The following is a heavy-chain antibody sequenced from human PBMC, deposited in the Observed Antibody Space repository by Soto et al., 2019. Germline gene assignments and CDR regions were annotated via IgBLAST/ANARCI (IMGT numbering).Heavy chain of an antibody. CDR1: GFSFNDYA. CDR2: INDDGDST. V-gene: IGHV3-23*01. D-gene: IGHD3-22*01. Sequence: PGGSLRLSCAASGFSFNDYAMTWVHQAPGKGLEWVSAINDDGDSTYYADSVKGRFTISRDNSKNTVFLEMNSLRAEDTAAYHCAKVVVMRAVNDALDIWGQGTMVTVSS. CDR3: AKVVVMRAVNDALDI. J-gene: IGHJ3*02.